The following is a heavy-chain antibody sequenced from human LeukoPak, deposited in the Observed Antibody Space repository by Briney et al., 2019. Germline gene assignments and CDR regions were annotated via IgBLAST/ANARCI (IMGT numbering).Heavy chain of an antibody. D-gene: IGHD3-10*01. J-gene: IGHJ6*02. CDR3: ARAGDVLLWFGEYPIGMDV. CDR2: INPNSGGT. CDR1: GYTFTGYY. Sequence: ASVKVSFKASGYTFTGYYMHWVRQAPGQGLEWMGWINPNSGGTNYAQKFQGRVTMTRDTSISTAYMELSRLRSDDTAVYYCARAGDVLLWFGEYPIGMDVWGQGTTVTVSS. V-gene: IGHV1-2*02.